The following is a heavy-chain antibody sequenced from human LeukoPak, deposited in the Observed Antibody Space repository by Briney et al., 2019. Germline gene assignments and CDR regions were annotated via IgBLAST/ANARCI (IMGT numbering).Heavy chain of an antibody. CDR3: VITSATGPLVY. D-gene: IGHD6-6*01. J-gene: IGHJ4*02. Sequence: PGGSLRLSCSASGFTFSSYSMHWVRQAPGKGLEYVSAISGNGGNTYYADSLKGRLTISRDNSKNTLYLQMSSLRVEDTAVYYCVITSATGPLVYWGQGTLVTVSS. CDR2: ISGNGGNT. CDR1: GFTFSSYS. V-gene: IGHV3-64D*09.